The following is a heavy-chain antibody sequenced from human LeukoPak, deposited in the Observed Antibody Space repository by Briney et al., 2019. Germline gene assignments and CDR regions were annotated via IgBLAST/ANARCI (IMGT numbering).Heavy chain of an antibody. Sequence: GGSLRLSCAASGFTFSDYYMSWIRQAPGKGLEWVSYISSSSSYTNYADSVEGRFTISRDNAKNSLYLQMNSLRAEDTAVYYCARPNLGTLDYWGQGTLVTVSS. CDR3: ARPNLGTLDY. CDR2: ISSSSSYT. J-gene: IGHJ4*02. D-gene: IGHD1-26*01. CDR1: GFTFSDYY. V-gene: IGHV3-11*06.